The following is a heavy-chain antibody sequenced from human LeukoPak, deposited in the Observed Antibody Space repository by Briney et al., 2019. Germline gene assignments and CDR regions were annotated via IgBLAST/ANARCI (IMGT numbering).Heavy chain of an antibody. J-gene: IGHJ4*02. V-gene: IGHV6-1*01. CDR2: TYYRSKWSK. CDR1: GASVSGSAS. Sequence: SQTLSLTCAISGASVSGSASWNWIRQSPSRGLEWLGRTYYRSKWSKDYAVSVKSRITINPDTSKNQFSLHLNSVTPEGTAVYYCVREGGGYGGYDLDYWGQGTLVTVSS. CDR3: VREGGGYGGYDLDY. D-gene: IGHD5-12*01.